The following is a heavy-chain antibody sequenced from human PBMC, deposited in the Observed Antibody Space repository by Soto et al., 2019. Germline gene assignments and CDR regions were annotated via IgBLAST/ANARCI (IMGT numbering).Heavy chain of an antibody. CDR1: GDTFTSYY. CDR2: INPSGDT. V-gene: IGHV1-46*01. CDR3: ARVYCSGGGCYGIDY. D-gene: IGHD2-15*01. Sequence: QVQLVQSGAEVKKPGASVKISCKASGDTFTSYYMHWVRQAPGQGLEWMGIINPSGDTSYAQKFQGRVTMTRDTSTSTAYMELSRLRSEDTAVYYCARVYCSGGGCYGIDYWGQGTLVTVSS. J-gene: IGHJ4*02.